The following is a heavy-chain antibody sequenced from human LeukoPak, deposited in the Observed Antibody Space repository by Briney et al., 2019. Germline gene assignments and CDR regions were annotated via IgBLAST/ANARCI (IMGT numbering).Heavy chain of an antibody. D-gene: IGHD5-18*01. CDR2: ISSSSSYI. CDR1: GFTFSSYS. Sequence: GGSLRLSCAASGFTFSSYSMNWVRQAPGKGLEWVSSISSSSSYIYYADSVKGRFTISRDNAKNSPYLQMNSLRAEDTAVYYCARGNTAMVFDYWGQGTLVTVSS. CDR3: ARGNTAMVFDY. J-gene: IGHJ4*02. V-gene: IGHV3-21*01.